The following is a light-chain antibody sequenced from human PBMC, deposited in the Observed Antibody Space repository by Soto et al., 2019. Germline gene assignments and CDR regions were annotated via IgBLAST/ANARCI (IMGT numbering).Light chain of an antibody. Sequence: EIVLSQSPGTLSLSPGDRATLSCRASQSVSSSYLAWYQQKPGQAPRLLIYGASSRAAGIPDRFSGSGSGTDFTLTISSLEPEDFAVYYCQRYGSSPWTFGQGTKVELK. J-gene: IGKJ1*01. CDR1: QSVSSSY. CDR3: QRYGSSPWT. CDR2: GAS. V-gene: IGKV3-20*01.